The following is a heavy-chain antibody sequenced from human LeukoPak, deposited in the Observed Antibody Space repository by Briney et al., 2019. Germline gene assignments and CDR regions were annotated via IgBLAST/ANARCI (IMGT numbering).Heavy chain of an antibody. Sequence: TLSLTCAVSGYSISSGYYWGWIRQPPGRGLEWLALIYWDDDKRYSPSLKSRLTITKDTSKNQVVLTMTNMDPVDTATYYCAHRHPVLRYFDWGRGQGTLVTVSS. J-gene: IGHJ4*02. V-gene: IGHV2-5*02. CDR2: IYWDDDK. CDR3: AHRHPVLRYFDWG. CDR1: GYSISSGYYW. D-gene: IGHD3-9*01.